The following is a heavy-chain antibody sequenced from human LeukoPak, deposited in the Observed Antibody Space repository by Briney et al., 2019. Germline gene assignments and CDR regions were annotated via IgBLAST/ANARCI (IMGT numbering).Heavy chain of an antibody. J-gene: IGHJ4*02. CDR3: ARERWELLGGYYFDY. Sequence: AETLSLTCTVSGGSISSYYWSWIRQPPGKGLEWIGYIYYSGSTNYNPSLKSRVTISVDTSKNQFSLKLSSVTAEDTAVYYCARERWELLGGYYFDYWGQGTLVTVSS. CDR2: IYYSGST. CDR1: GGSISSYY. D-gene: IGHD1-26*01. V-gene: IGHV4-59*01.